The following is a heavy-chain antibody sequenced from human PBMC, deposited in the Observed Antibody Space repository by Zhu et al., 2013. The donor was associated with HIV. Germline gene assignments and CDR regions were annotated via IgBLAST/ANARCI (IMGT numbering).Heavy chain of an antibody. CDR3: ARALWHDFWKDIGY. Sequence: EVQLLDSGGGLVQPGGSLRLSCAASGFAFSTYAMTWVRQAPGKGLEWVSSISGNGVNTYYADAVKGRFTISRDNSKNTMYLQMNSLGAEDTAVYYCARALWHDFWKDIGYWGQGTLVTVSS. D-gene: IGHD3-3*01. CDR2: ISGNGVNT. CDR1: GFAFSTYA. J-gene: IGHJ4*02. V-gene: IGHV3-23*01.